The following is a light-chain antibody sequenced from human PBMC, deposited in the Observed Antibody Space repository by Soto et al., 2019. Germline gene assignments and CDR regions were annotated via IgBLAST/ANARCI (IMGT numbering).Light chain of an antibody. CDR3: AAWDDSLNGPV. CDR1: SSDIGSDT. CDR2: TNH. V-gene: IGLV1-44*01. Sequence: QSVLTQPPSASGTPGQRVTISCSGSSSDIGSDTVKWYQQLPGTAPKLLIYTNHQRPSGVPDRFSGSKSGTSASLAISGLQSEDDADYYCAAWDDSLNGPVFGGGTKLTVL. J-gene: IGLJ2*01.